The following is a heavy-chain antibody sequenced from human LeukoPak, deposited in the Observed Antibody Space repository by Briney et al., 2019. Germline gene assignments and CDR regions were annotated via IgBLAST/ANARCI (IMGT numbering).Heavy chain of an antibody. D-gene: IGHD2-15*01. V-gene: IGHV1-69*13. Sequence: GASVKVSCKASGYTFTSYAISGVRQAPGQGLEWMGGIIPIFGTANYAQKFQGRVTITADESTSTAYMELSSLRSEDTAVYYCARDGRGRATYYFDYWGQGTLVTVSS. CDR1: GYTFTSYA. CDR2: IIPIFGTA. CDR3: ARDGRGRATYYFDY. J-gene: IGHJ4*02.